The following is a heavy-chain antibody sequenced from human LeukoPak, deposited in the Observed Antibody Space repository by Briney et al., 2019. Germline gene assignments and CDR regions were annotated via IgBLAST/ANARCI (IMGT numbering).Heavy chain of an antibody. V-gene: IGHV3-48*02. Sequence: AGGSLRPSCAASGFTFSFYNMNWVRQAPGKGLEWLSYISGSSATVHYADSVKGRFTISRDNAKNSLYLQMSGLRDEDTAVYFCASGNYGQFDSWGQGTLVTVSS. CDR1: GFTFSFYN. D-gene: IGHD3-10*01. CDR2: ISGSSATV. CDR3: ASGNYGQFDS. J-gene: IGHJ4*02.